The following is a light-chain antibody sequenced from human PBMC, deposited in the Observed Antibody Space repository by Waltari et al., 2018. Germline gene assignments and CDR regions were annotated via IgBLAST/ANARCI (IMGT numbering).Light chain of an antibody. J-gene: IGKJ1*01. CDR3: QQFGGSPWT. V-gene: IGKV3-20*01. CDR1: HSVRSSN. CDR2: GAS. Sequence: SSRASHSVRSSNVAWYQQKPGQPPRLLIYGASSRATGIPDRFTGSGSGTEFTLTITRLEPEDFAVYYCQQFGGSPWTFGQGTKVEIK.